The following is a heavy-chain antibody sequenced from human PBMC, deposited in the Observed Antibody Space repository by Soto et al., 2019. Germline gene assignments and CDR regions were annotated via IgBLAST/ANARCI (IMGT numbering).Heavy chain of an antibody. CDR2: IVPIRRAA. CDR3: VRDSGAKLRSS. V-gene: IGHV1-69*01. Sequence: QVQLVQSGAEVKKTGSSVRVSCKASGGTFSSYRLNWLRQAPGHGLEWVGGIVPIRRAAEYAQGFQGRVTITADETTRTSYMELRSLKSQDTAVYYCVRDSGAKLRSSWGQGTLVTVSS. CDR1: GGTFSSYR. J-gene: IGHJ4*02. D-gene: IGHD6-13*01.